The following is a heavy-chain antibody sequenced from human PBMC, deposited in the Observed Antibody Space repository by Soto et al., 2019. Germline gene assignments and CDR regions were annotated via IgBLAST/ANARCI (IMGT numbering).Heavy chain of an antibody. Sequence: PGGSLRLSCAASGFTFSSYEMNWVRQAPGKWLGGGSYISGSGGAIYYADSVKGRFTISSDNAKISLYLQMNSLRAEDTAVYYCARVRYSAYGGYCFDYWGPGTLVTVSS. CDR3: ARVRYSAYGGYCFDY. CDR1: GFTFSSYE. CDR2: ISGSGGAI. V-gene: IGHV3-48*03. J-gene: IGHJ4*02. D-gene: IGHD5-12*01.